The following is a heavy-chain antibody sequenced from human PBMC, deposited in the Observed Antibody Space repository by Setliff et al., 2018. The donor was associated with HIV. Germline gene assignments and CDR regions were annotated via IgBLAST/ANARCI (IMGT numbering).Heavy chain of an antibody. CDR3: ASYRKAERWLQLGGNFDY. Sequence: PSETLSLTCAVYGGSFSGYYWTWIRQPAGRGLEWIGEIIHSGGTNYNRSLKSRVTISVDTSKNQFSLNLSSVTAADTAVYYCASYRKAERWLQLGGNFDYWGQGTLVTVSS. J-gene: IGHJ4*02. CDR2: IIHSGGT. CDR1: GGSFSGYY. D-gene: IGHD5-12*01. V-gene: IGHV4-34*12.